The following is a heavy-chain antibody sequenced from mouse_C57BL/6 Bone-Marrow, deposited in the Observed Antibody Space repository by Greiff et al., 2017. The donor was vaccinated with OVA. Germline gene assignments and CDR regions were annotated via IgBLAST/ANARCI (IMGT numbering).Heavy chain of an antibody. J-gene: IGHJ3*01. D-gene: IGHD2-3*01. Sequence: QVQLKESGAELARPGASVKLSCKASGYTFTSYGISWVKQRTGQGLEWIGEIYPRSGNTYYNEKFKGKATLTADKSSSTAYMELRSLTSEDSAVYFCARRGWLLRGFAYWGQGTLVTVSA. V-gene: IGHV1-81*01. CDR3: ARRGWLLRGFAY. CDR1: GYTFTSYG. CDR2: IYPRSGNT.